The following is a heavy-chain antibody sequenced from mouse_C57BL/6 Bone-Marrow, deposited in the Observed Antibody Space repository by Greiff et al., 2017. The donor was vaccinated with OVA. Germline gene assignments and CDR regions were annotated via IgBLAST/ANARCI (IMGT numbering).Heavy chain of an antibody. CDR2: IDPEDGET. D-gene: IGHD1-1*01. CDR3: AKITTVVDWYFDV. Sequence: VQLQQSGAELVKPGASVKLSCTASGFNIKDYYMHWVKQRTEQGLEWIGRIDPEDGETKYVPKFQGKATITADTSSNTAYLQLSSLTSEDTAVYYCAKITTVVDWYFDVWGTGTTFTVSS. CDR1: GFNIKDYY. J-gene: IGHJ1*03. V-gene: IGHV14-2*01.